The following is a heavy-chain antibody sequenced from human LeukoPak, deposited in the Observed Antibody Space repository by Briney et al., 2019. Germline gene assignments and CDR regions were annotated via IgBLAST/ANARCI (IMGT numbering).Heavy chain of an antibody. CDR3: AKLRRVRGVKRDY. V-gene: IGHV3-30*18. CDR2: ISYDGSNK. CDR1: GFTFSSYW. Sequence: GGSLRLSCAASGFTFSSYWMSWVRQAPGKGLEWVAVISYDGSNKYYADSVKGRFTISRDNSKNTLYLQMNSLRAEDTAVYYCAKLRRVRGVKRDYWGQGTLVTVSS. J-gene: IGHJ4*02. D-gene: IGHD3-10*01.